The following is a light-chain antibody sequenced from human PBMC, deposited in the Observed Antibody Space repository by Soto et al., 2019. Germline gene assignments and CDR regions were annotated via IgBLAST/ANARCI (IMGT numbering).Light chain of an antibody. CDR2: GAS. Sequence: EIVMTQSPATLSVSPGERATLSCRASQSVSSNLAWYQQKPGQAPRLLIYGASTRATGIPARFSGSGSGTEFTLTISSLQSEDFAVYYCQQSFNSPRTFGQGTKVDIK. J-gene: IGKJ1*01. V-gene: IGKV3-15*01. CDR1: QSVSSN. CDR3: QQSFNSPRT.